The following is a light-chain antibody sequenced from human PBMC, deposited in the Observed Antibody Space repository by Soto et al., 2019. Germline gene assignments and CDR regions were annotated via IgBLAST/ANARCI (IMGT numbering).Light chain of an antibody. V-gene: IGKV1-12*01. CDR2: AAS. CDR1: EDISTW. CDR3: QHADSFPLIT. J-gene: IGKJ5*01. Sequence: DIQMTQSPSSVSASVGDRVTITCRYSEDISTWLGWYQQNPRKAPKLLSYAASSLQSGVPSRFRGSGCGTDFTLTMCSLQPEDFASYYCQHADSFPLITFGQGTRLEIK.